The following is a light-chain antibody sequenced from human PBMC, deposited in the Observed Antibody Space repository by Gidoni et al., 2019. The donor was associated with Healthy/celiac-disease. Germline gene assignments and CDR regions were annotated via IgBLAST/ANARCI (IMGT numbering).Light chain of an antibody. CDR3: QQYYSTLLT. CDR1: QSVLYSSNNKNY. J-gene: IGKJ4*01. V-gene: IGKV4-1*01. CDR2: WAS. Sequence: DSGMTQSQDALAESLGERATINCKSSQSVLYSSNNKNYLAWYQQKPGQPPKLLIYWASTRESGVPDRFSGSGSGTDFTLTISSLQAEDVAVYYCQQYYSTLLTFGGGTKVEIK.